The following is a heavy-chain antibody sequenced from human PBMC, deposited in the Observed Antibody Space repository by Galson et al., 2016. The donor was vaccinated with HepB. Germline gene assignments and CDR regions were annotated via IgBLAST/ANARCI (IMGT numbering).Heavy chain of an antibody. V-gene: IGHV5-51*01. D-gene: IGHD6-13*01. J-gene: IGHJ4*02. CDR2: IYAGDSDT. CDR1: GYSFTTSW. CDR3: ARRLRVDAPGPTGYYFDY. Sequence: QSGAEVKKTGESLRISCQGSGYSFTTSWIGWVRQTPGKGLEWMGIIYAGDSDTRYSPSFQGQVTISVDKSISTAYLHWSSLKASDIAIYYCARRLRVDAPGPTGYYFDYWGQGTLVTVSS.